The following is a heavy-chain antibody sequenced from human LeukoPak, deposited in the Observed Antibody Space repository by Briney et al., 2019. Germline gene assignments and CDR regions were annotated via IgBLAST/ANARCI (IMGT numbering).Heavy chain of an antibody. CDR3: ARDSYASGSCSLDY. V-gene: IGHV3-33*01. CDR1: GYSFTNYW. J-gene: IGHJ4*02. Sequence: GESLKISCQGSGYSFTNYWIGWVRQAPGKGLEWVAVIWYDGSSEYNADSVKGRFTISRDNSKNTLYLQMNSLSAEDTAVYYCARDSYASGSCSLDYWGQGTLVTVSS. D-gene: IGHD3-10*01. CDR2: IWYDGSSE.